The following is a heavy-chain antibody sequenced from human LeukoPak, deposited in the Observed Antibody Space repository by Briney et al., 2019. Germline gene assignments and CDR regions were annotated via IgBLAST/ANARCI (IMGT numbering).Heavy chain of an antibody. CDR1: GFTFSTYE. Sequence: GGSLRLSCAASGFTFSTYEMNWVRQAPGKGLEWVSYIPSSGSTIYYVDSVKGRFTISRDNAKNSLYLQMNSLRVEDAAVYYCAREATGATGYFDYWGQGTLVTVSS. D-gene: IGHD1-26*01. J-gene: IGHJ4*02. CDR2: IPSSGSTI. CDR3: AREATGATGYFDY. V-gene: IGHV3-48*03.